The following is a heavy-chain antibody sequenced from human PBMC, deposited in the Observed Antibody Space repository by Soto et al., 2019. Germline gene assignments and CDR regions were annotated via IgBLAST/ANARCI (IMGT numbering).Heavy chain of an antibody. D-gene: IGHD6-13*01. CDR3: AIEVGRSNQFDL. V-gene: IGHV1-69*06. CDR2: IIPIFGTA. J-gene: IGHJ5*02. CDR1: GGTFSSYA. Sequence: GASVKVSCKASGGTFSSYAISWVRQAPGQGLGWMGGIIPIFGTANYAQKFQGRVTITADKSTSTAYMELSSLRSEDTAVYYCAIEVGRSNQFDLWGQGTMVTVSS.